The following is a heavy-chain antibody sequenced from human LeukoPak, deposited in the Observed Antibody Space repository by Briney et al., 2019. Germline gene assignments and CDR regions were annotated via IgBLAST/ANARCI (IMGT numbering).Heavy chain of an antibody. CDR3: ARDRWGYCSSTSAKCYYYYMDV. J-gene: IGHJ6*03. V-gene: IGHV1-69*05. Sequence: SVKVSCKASGGTFSSYAISWVRQAPGQGLEWMGGIIPIFGTANYAQKFQGRVTITTDESTSTAYMELSSLRPEDTAVYYCARDRWGYCSSTSAKCYYYYMDVWGKGTTVTVSS. CDR2: IIPIFGTA. CDR1: GGTFSSYA. D-gene: IGHD2-2*01.